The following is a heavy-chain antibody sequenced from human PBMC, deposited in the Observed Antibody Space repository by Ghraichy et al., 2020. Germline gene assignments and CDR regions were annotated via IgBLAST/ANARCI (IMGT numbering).Heavy chain of an antibody. J-gene: IGHJ4*02. Sequence: LSLTCAASGFTFSSYAMSWVRQAPGKGLEWVSAISGSGGSTYYADSVKGRFTISRDNSKNTLYLQMNSLRAEDTAVYYCAKDMGYSSGWYYFDYWGQGTLVTVSS. CDR2: ISGSGGST. D-gene: IGHD6-19*01. CDR3: AKDMGYSSGWYYFDY. CDR1: GFTFSSYA. V-gene: IGHV3-23*01.